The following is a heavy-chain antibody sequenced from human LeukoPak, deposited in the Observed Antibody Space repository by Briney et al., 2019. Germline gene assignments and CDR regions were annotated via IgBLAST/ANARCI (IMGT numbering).Heavy chain of an antibody. CDR3: ARARYGGNYYFDY. J-gene: IGHJ4*02. CDR1: GFTFSNYR. Sequence: PGGSLRLSCAASGFTFSNYRMHWVRQAPGKGLEWVSRINNDGSSTNYADSVKGRFTISRDNAKNTLYLQMNSLRAEDTAVYYCARARYGGNYYFDYWGQGTLVTVSS. CDR2: INNDGSST. V-gene: IGHV3-74*01. D-gene: IGHD4-23*01.